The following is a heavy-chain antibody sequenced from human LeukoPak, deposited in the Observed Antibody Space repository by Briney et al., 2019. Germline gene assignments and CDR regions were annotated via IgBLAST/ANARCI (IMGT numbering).Heavy chain of an antibody. CDR2: ISSSSSTI. Sequence: GGSLRLSCAASGFTFSSYSMNWVRQAPGKGLEWVSYISSSSSTIYYADSVKGRFTISRDNAKNSLYLQMNSLRAEDTALYYCARFRGTHYRGYYYMDVWGKGTTVTVSS. CDR1: GFTFSSYS. D-gene: IGHD4/OR15-4a*01. CDR3: ARFRGTHYRGYYYMDV. V-gene: IGHV3-48*01. J-gene: IGHJ6*03.